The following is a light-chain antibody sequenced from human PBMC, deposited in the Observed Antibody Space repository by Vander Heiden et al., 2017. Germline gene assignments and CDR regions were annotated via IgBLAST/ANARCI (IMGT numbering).Light chain of an antibody. CDR3: QQRSNYT. CDR1: QSVSSY. V-gene: IGKV3-11*01. Sequence: EIVLTQSPATLSLSPGERATLSCRASQSVSSYLAWYQQKPGQAPRLLIYDASNRDTGIQARFSGSGSGTDFTLTSSSLETEDFAVYYCQQRSNYTFGGGTKVEIK. CDR2: DAS. J-gene: IGKJ4*01.